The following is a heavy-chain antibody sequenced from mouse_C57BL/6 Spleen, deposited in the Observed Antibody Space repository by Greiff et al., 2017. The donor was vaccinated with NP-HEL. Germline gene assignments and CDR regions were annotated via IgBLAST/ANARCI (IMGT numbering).Heavy chain of an antibody. J-gene: IGHJ4*01. D-gene: IGHD3-2*02. CDR2: INPNNGGT. CDR3: ARPGSSGYSYAMDY. Sequence: EVQLQQSGPELVKPGASVKISCKASGYTFTDYYMNWVKQSHGKSLEWIGDINPNNGGTSYNQKFKGKATLTVDKSSSTAYMELRSLTSEDSAVYYCARPGSSGYSYAMDYWGQGTSVTVSS. V-gene: IGHV1-26*01. CDR1: GYTFTDYY.